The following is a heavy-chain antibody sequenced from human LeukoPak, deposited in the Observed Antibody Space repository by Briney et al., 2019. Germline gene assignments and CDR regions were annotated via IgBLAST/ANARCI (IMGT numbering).Heavy chain of an antibody. Sequence: GGSLRLSCAASGFTFSNYAMSWVRQAPGKGLEWVSAISGSGGNTYYADSVKGRFTISRDNSKNTVYLQMDSLRAEDTAVYYCARDPQSPRYCSSTSCYPAFWGQGTLVTVSS. CDR3: ARDPQSPRYCSSTSCYPAF. D-gene: IGHD2-2*01. V-gene: IGHV3-23*01. J-gene: IGHJ4*02. CDR1: GFTFSNYA. CDR2: ISGSGGNT.